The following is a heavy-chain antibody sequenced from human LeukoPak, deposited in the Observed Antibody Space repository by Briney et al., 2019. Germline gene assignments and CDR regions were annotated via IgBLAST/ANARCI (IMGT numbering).Heavy chain of an antibody. D-gene: IGHD3-10*01. J-gene: IGHJ3*02. Sequence: GGSLRLSCAASGFTFSSYGMHWVRQAPGKGLEWVAFIRYDGSNKYYADSVKGRFTISRDNSKNTLYLQMNSLRAEDTAVYYCAKSSLLWFGELSPPNDAFDIWGQGTMVTVSS. CDR2: IRYDGSNK. CDR1: GFTFSSYG. V-gene: IGHV3-30*02. CDR3: AKSSLLWFGELSPPNDAFDI.